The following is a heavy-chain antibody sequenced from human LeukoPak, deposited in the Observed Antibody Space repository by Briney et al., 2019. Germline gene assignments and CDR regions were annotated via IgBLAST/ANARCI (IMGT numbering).Heavy chain of an antibody. CDR2: IYHSGST. CDR3: ARGRAGKDY. J-gene: IGHJ4*02. CDR1: GYSISSGYY. D-gene: IGHD3-10*01. Sequence: SETLSLTCTVSGYSISSGYYWGWIRQPPGKGLEWIGSIYHSGSTYYNPSLKSRVTISVDTSKNQFSLKLSSATAADTAVYYCARGRAGKDYWGQGTLVTVSS. V-gene: IGHV4-38-2*02.